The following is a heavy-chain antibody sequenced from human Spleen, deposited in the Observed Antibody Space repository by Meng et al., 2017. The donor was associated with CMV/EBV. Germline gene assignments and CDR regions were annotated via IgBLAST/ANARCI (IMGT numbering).Heavy chain of an antibody. D-gene: IGHD3-3*01. CDR3: ASPSPLHYDFWSAYDY. J-gene: IGHJ4*02. CDR1: GSISRSSYY. Sequence: GSISRSSYYWGWIRRPPGKGLEWIGSIYYSGTTHYNSSLKSRVTLSVDTSKNQFSLKLSSVTVADTAVYYCASPSPLHYDFWSAYDYWGQGTLVTVSS. V-gene: IGHV4-39*01. CDR2: IYYSGTT.